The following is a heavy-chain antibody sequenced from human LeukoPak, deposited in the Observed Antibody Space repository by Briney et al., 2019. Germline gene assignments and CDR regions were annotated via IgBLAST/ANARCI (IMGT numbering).Heavy chain of an antibody. CDR2: VNSNGGT. CDR1: GASISTFS. CDR3: ARDAGGTWFDP. V-gene: IGHV4-59*01. J-gene: IGHJ5*02. Sequence: SETLSLTCAVSGASISTFSWNWLRQPSGQGLEWIGYVNSNGGTYNNPSLKSRVTVSLDMSKNQFSLKLSSATAADTAVYYCARDAGGTWFDPWGQGILVTVSS.